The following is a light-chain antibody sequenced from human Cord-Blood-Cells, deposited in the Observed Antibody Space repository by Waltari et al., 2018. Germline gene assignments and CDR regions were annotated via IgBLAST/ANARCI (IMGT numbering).Light chain of an antibody. J-gene: IGLJ2*01. V-gene: IGLV2-23*01. CDR1: SSDVGSYTL. Sequence: QSALTQPASVSGSPGQSITIPCTGTSSDVGSYTLVSWYQQHPGKAPKLMIYEGSKRPSGVSNRFSGSKSGNTASLTISGLQAEDEADYYCCSYAGSSTSVFGGGTKLTVL. CDR3: CSYAGSSTSV. CDR2: EGS.